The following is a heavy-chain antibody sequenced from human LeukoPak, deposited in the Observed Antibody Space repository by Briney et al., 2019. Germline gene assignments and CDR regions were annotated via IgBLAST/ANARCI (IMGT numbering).Heavy chain of an antibody. CDR1: GYTFTGYY. Sequence: ASVKVSCKASGYTFTGYYMHWVRQAPGQGLEWMGWINPNSGGTSYAQKFQGWVTMTRDTSISTAYMELSRLRSDDTAVYYCARGSRQPYYYGSGSYYCDYWGQGTLVTVSS. D-gene: IGHD3-10*01. J-gene: IGHJ4*02. CDR2: INPNSGGT. CDR3: ARGSRQPYYYGSGSYYCDY. V-gene: IGHV1-2*04.